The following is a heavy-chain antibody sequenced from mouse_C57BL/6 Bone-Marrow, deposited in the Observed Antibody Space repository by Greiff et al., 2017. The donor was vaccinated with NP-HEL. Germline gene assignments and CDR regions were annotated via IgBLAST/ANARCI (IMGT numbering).Heavy chain of an antibody. V-gene: IGHV2-9-1*01. CDR2: IWTGGGT. J-gene: IGHJ3*01. D-gene: IGHD1-3*01. Sequence: VKLVESGPGLVAPSQSLSITCTVSGFSLTSYAISWVRQPPGKGLEWLGVIWTGGGTNNNSAHKSRLSIRKDNSTSQVFLKMNSLQTDDTARYYCARNNYWFAYWGQGTLVTVSA. CDR1: GFSLTSYA. CDR3: ARNNYWFAY.